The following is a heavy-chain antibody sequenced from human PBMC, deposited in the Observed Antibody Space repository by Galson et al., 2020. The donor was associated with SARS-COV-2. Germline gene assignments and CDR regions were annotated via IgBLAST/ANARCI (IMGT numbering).Heavy chain of an antibody. CDR3: SANMVGETWFDP. CDR1: GFTSTSSA. D-gene: IGHD1-26*01. J-gene: IGHJ5*02. Sequence: SVKVSCKASGFTSTSSAVQWVRQARGQRLEWIGWIVVDGGHTRYAQNFQERVIITRDMSTSTAYMELSNLRSEDTAVYYCSANMVGETWFDPWGQGTLVTVS. CDR2: IVVDGGHT. V-gene: IGHV1-58*01.